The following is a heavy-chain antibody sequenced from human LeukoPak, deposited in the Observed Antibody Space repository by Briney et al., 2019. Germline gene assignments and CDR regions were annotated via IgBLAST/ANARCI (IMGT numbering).Heavy chain of an antibody. V-gene: IGHV3-23*01. J-gene: IGHJ4*02. CDR1: GFAFSNYA. Sequence: GGSLRLSCAASGFAFSNYAMSWVRQAPGKGLEWVSAISDRGGSTYYADSVKGRFTISRDNSKNTLYLQMNSLRAEDTAVYYCALRGTTTLFWGQGTLVTVSS. CDR3: ALRGTTTLF. D-gene: IGHD1-26*01. CDR2: ISDRGGST.